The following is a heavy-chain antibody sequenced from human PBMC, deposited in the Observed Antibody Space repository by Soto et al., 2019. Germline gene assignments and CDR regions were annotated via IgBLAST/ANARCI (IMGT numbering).Heavy chain of an antibody. CDR3: ARDLGYTNYYFDY. J-gene: IGHJ4*02. Sequence: GGSLRLSCAASGFTFSSYGFHWVRQAPGKGLEWVAVIWYDGSKTYYVESVRGRFTISRDNSKNTLYLQMNSLRAEDTAVYCCARDLGYTNYYFDYWGLGTLVTVSS. D-gene: IGHD6-13*01. CDR1: GFTFSSYG. CDR2: IWYDGSKT. V-gene: IGHV3-33*01.